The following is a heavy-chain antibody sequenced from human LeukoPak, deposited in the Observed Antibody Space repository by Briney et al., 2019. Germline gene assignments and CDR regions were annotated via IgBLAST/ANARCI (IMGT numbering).Heavy chain of an antibody. Sequence: GGSLRLSCAASGFTFSSYSMNWVRQAPGKGLEWVSYISSSGSTIYYADSVKGRFTISRDNAKNSLYLQMNSLRAEDTAVYYCASGGGYSYGARDYWGQGSLVTVSS. CDR1: GFTFSSYS. D-gene: IGHD5-18*01. CDR2: ISSSGSTI. V-gene: IGHV3-48*04. J-gene: IGHJ4*02. CDR3: ASGGGYSYGARDY.